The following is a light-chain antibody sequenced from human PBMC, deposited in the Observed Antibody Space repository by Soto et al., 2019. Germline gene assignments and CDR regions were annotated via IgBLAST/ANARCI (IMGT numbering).Light chain of an antibody. J-gene: IGKJ4*01. Sequence: DIQVTQSPSSLSASVQDRVTITCQTSQDIRKSLNWYQHRPGKAPKFLIYDASWLETGVPSRFSGSGSGTHFTFTIASLQPEAIATYYCHQHADLPLTFGEGTKVEMK. CDR3: HQHADLPLT. CDR2: DAS. CDR1: QDIRKS. V-gene: IGKV1-33*01.